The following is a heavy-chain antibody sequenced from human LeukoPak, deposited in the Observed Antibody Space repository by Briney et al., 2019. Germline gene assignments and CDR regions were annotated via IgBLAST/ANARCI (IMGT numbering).Heavy chain of an antibody. D-gene: IGHD3-22*01. Sequence: GGSLRLSCAASGFTFSSYAMHWVRQAPGKGLEWVAVISYDGSNKYYADSVKGRFTISRDNSKNTLYLQMNSLRAEDTAVYYCAKDGMIVVVIPFDYWGQGTLVTVSS. CDR3: AKDGMIVVVIPFDY. V-gene: IGHV3-30-3*01. J-gene: IGHJ4*02. CDR1: GFTFSSYA. CDR2: ISYDGSNK.